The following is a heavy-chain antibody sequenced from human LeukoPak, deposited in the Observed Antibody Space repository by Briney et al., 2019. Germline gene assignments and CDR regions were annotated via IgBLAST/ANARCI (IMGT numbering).Heavy chain of an antibody. V-gene: IGHV3-48*01. CDR3: AKDADVVVAGTYYYYYMDV. Sequence: GGSLRLSCAASGFTFSSNSMNWVRQAPGKGLEWVSYISSSSTTIYYADSVKGRFTISRDNANNSLYLQMNSLRAEDTAVYYCAKDADVVVAGTYYYYYMDVWGKGTTVTISS. D-gene: IGHD6-19*01. CDR2: ISSSSTTI. J-gene: IGHJ6*03. CDR1: GFTFSSNS.